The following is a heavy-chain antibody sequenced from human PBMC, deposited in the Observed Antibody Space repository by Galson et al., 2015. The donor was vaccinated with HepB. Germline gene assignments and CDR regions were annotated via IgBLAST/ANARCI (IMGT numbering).Heavy chain of an antibody. CDR2: MNTNTGKP. CDR1: GYTFTDYV. Sequence: SVKVSCKASGYTFTDYVVNWVRQAPGQGLEWMGWMNTNTGKPTYAPGFAGRFAFSCDTSVTTAYLQISSLETDDTAVYYCARSPLRFLDWLPYYDYYYMDVWGEGTTVTVSS. D-gene: IGHD3-3*01. V-gene: IGHV7-4-1*02. CDR3: ARSPLRFLDWLPYYDYYYMDV. J-gene: IGHJ6*03.